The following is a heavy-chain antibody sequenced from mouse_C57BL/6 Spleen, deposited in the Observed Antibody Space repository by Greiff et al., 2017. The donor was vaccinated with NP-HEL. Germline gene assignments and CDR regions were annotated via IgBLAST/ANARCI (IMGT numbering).Heavy chain of an antibody. CDR3: ARHYGSSFYAMDY. V-gene: IGHV5-17*01. CDR1: GFTFSDYG. Sequence: EVKLVESGGGLVKPGGSLKLSCAASGFTFSDYGMHWVRQAPEKGLEWVAYISSGSSTIYYADTVKGRFTLSRDNAKNTLFLQMTSLRSEDTAMYYCARHYGSSFYAMDYWGQGTSVTVSS. D-gene: IGHD1-1*01. J-gene: IGHJ4*01. CDR2: ISSGSSTI.